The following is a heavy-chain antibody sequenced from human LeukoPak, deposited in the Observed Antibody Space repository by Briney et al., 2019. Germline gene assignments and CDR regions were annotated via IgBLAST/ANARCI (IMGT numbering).Heavy chain of an antibody. J-gene: IGHJ4*02. CDR1: GGSISSYY. CDR3: ARHEYSSGWYLPYYFDY. V-gene: IGHV4-59*08. D-gene: IGHD6-19*01. CDR2: IYYSGST. Sequence: PSETLSLTCTVSGGSISSYYWSWIRQPPGKGLEWIGYIYYSGSTNYNPSLKSRVTISVDTSKNQFSLKLSSVTAADTAVYYCARHEYSSGWYLPYYFDYWGQGTLVTVSS.